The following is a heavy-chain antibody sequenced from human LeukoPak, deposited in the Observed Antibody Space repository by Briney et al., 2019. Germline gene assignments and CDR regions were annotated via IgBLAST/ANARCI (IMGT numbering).Heavy chain of an antibody. Sequence: PGGSLRLSCAASGFTFSSYAMSWVRQAPGKGLEWVSVISDSGSGVRIFDADSVRGRFTISRDNSKNTLYLQMNSLRAEDTAVYYCAKGLRSSWFSYADYWGQGTLVTVSS. CDR3: AKGLRSSWFSYADY. J-gene: IGHJ4*02. CDR1: GFTFSSYA. CDR2: ISDSGSGVRI. V-gene: IGHV3-23*01. D-gene: IGHD6-13*01.